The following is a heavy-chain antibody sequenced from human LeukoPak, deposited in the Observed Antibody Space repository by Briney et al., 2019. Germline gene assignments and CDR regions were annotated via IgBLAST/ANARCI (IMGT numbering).Heavy chain of an antibody. D-gene: IGHD2-8*01. Sequence: SETLSLTCAVSGGSITTYCWSWIRQPPGQGLEWIGYIHYTGSTKSNPSLKSRVTISVDTSKNQFSLKLSSVTAADTAVYYCARYYCPNGVCWLFDYWGRGTLVTVSS. CDR1: GGSITTYC. CDR2: IHYTGST. J-gene: IGHJ4*02. CDR3: ARYYCPNGVCWLFDY. V-gene: IGHV4-59*01.